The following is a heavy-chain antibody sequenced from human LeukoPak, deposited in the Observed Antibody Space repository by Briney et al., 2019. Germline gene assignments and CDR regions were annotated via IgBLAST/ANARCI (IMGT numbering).Heavy chain of an antibody. V-gene: IGHV4-38-2*02. CDR3: ARDPRWLTPDCTSTSCYENNFDP. D-gene: IGHD2-2*01. CDR1: GYSISNGYQ. J-gene: IGHJ5*02. CDR2: TYHSGSA. Sequence: SETLSLTCAVSGYSISNGYQWAWIRQPPGKPLEWIGSTYHSGSAHYNPSLKSRVTISVDTSNNHFSLRLSSVTAADTAVYYCARDPRWLTPDCTSTSCYENNFDPWGQGTLVTVSS.